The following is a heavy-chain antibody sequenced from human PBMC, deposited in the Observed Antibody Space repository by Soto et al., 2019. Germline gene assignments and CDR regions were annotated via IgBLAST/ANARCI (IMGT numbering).Heavy chain of an antibody. J-gene: IGHJ3*02. Sequence: ASVKVSCKASGYTFTSYGISWVRQAPGQGLEWMGWISAYNGNTNYAQKLQGRVTMTTDTSTSTAYMELRSLRSDDTAVYYCALTPPLYDYILYDAFDIWGQGTMVTVSS. CDR1: GYTFTSYG. V-gene: IGHV1-18*01. CDR2: ISAYNGNT. D-gene: IGHD3-16*01. CDR3: ALTPPLYDYILYDAFDI.